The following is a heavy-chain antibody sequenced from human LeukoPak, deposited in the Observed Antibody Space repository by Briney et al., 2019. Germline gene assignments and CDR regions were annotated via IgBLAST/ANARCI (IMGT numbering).Heavy chain of an antibody. J-gene: IGHJ4*02. D-gene: IGHD2-8*01. Sequence: KPGGSLRLSCAASGFTFSDNYLSWIRQAPGKGLEWVSYISTSGSTIYYGDSVKGRFTISRDNAKNSLYLQMNSLRAEDTAVYYCARDSCSNGVCFDYWGQGTLVTVSS. V-gene: IGHV3-11*04. CDR2: ISTSGSTI. CDR1: GFTFSDNY. CDR3: ARDSCSNGVCFDY.